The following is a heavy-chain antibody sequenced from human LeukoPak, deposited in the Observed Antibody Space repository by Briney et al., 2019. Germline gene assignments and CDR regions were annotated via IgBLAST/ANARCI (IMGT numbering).Heavy chain of an antibody. Sequence: GSLRLSCAASGFMFSSYWMSWVRQAPEKGLEWVANIKEDGSEKYYVDSVKGRFTISRDNAKNSLYLQMNSLRAEDTAIYHCARDKGVVGTLAPWGQGTLVTVSS. CDR2: IKEDGSEK. J-gene: IGHJ5*02. D-gene: IGHD1-26*01. CDR1: GFMFSSYW. V-gene: IGHV3-7*01. CDR3: ARDKGVVGTLAP.